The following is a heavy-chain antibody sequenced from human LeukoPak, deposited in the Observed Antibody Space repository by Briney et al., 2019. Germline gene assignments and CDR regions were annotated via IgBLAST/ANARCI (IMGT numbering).Heavy chain of an antibody. V-gene: IGHV3-7*03. D-gene: IGHD6-19*01. CDR2: IKQDGSET. CDR1: GFTFSNYW. Sequence: GGSLRLSCAVSGFTFSNYWMSWVRQAPGKGLEWVANIKQDGSETHYVESLKGRFTISRENAKSSLYLQMNSLRAEDTAVYYCAKGEYSSGWYDYWGQGTLVTVSS. CDR3: AKGEYSSGWYDY. J-gene: IGHJ4*02.